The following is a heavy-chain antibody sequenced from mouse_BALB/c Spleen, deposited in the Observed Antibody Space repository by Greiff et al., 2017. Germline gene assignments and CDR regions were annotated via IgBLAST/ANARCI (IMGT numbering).Heavy chain of an antibody. J-gene: IGHJ2*01. Sequence: EVKLMESGGGLVQPGGSRKLSCAASGFTFSSFGMHWVRQAPEKGLEWVAYISSGSSTIYYADTVKGRFTISRDNPKNTLFLQMTSLRSEDTAMYYCASRDYWGQGTTLTVSS. V-gene: IGHV5-17*02. CDR1: GFTFSSFG. CDR3: ASRDY. CDR2: ISSGSSTI.